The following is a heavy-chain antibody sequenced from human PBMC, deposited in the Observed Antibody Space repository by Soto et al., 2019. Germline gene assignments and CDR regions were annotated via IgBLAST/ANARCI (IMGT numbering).Heavy chain of an antibody. CDR2: IYWDDDK. CDR3: AHRLARGAWRSDHDAFDI. CDR1: GFSLSTSGVG. Sequence: QITLKESGPTLVKPTQTLTLTCTFSGFSLSTSGVGVGWIRQPPGKALEWLALIYWDDDKRYSPSLKGRLTITKDTSRNQVVLTMTNMDPVDTATYYCAHRLARGAWRSDHDAFDIWGQGTMVTVSS. D-gene: IGHD1-26*01. V-gene: IGHV2-5*02. J-gene: IGHJ3*02.